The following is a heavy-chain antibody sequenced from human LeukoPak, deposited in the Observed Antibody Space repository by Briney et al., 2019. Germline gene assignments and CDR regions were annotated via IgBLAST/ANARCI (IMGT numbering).Heavy chain of an antibody. CDR2: IYYSGST. V-gene: IGHV4-61*08. J-gene: IGHJ5*02. D-gene: IGHD3-9*01. Sequence: PSETLSLTCTVSGGSISSGDYYWSWIRQPPGKGLEWIGYIYYSGSTNYNPSLKSRVTISVDTSKNQFSLKLSSVTAADTAVYYYATTSGDYDILTGPRQTYNWFDPWGQGTLVTVSS. CDR3: ATTSGDYDILTGPRQTYNWFDP. CDR1: GGSISSGDYY.